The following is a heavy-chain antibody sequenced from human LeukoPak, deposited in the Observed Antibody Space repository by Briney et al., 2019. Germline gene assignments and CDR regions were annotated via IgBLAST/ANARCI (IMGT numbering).Heavy chain of an antibody. CDR2: ISAYNGDT. D-gene: IGHD1-1*01. V-gene: IGHV1-18*01. CDR1: GYTFSSYG. CDR3: ARKGTAKAFDI. J-gene: IGHJ3*02. Sequence: ASVKVSCKASGYTFSSYGISWVRQAPGQGLEWMGWISAYNGDTDYAQKLQGRVTMTTDTSTSAAYMELRSLRSDDTAVCYCARKGTAKAFDIWGQGTMVTVSS.